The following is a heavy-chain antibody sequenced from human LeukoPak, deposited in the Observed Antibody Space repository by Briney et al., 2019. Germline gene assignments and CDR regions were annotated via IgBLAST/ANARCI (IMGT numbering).Heavy chain of an antibody. Sequence: SETLSLTCTVSGGSISSGDYYWSWIRQPPGKGLEWIGYTYYSGSTYYNPSLKSRVTISVDTSKNQFSLKLSSVTAADTAVYYCARMRSGIYGMDVWGQGTTVTVSS. V-gene: IGHV4-30-4*01. CDR2: TYYSGST. CDR3: ARMRSGIYGMDV. D-gene: IGHD3-3*01. J-gene: IGHJ6*02. CDR1: GGSISSGDYY.